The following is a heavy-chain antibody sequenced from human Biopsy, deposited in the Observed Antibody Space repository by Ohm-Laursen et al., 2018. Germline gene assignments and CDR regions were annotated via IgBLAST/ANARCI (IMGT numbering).Heavy chain of an antibody. CDR2: IYYSGST. J-gene: IGHJ6*02. CDR3: ARLWGGYHFHGMDV. Sequence: GTLSLTCAVSGGSISSFYWTWIRQPPGKGLECIGYIYYSGSTNYSPSLKSRVTMSVDTSKNQFSLKLSSVTAADTAVYYCARLWGGYHFHGMDVWGQGTTVTVSS. V-gene: IGHV4-59*08. CDR1: GGSISSFY. D-gene: IGHD7-27*01.